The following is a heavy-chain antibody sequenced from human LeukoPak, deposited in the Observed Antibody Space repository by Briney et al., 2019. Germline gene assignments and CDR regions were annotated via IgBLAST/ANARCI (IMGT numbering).Heavy chain of an antibody. CDR1: GFTLSTYD. D-gene: IGHD3-10*01. Sequence: GGSLRLSCAASGFTLSTYDMHWVRQPTGEGLEWVSIIYRAGDTYCPGSVKGRFTISRDNAKNSLYLQMNSLRAEDTAVYYCAREMSGSNDAFDIWGQGTMVTVSS. J-gene: IGHJ3*02. CDR2: IYRAGDT. CDR3: AREMSGSNDAFDI. V-gene: IGHV3-13*01.